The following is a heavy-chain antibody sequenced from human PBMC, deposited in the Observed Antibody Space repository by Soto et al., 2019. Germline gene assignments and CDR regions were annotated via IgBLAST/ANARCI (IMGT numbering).Heavy chain of an antibody. V-gene: IGHV3-15*01. J-gene: IGHJ4*02. CDR2: IKSKTDGGTT. D-gene: IGHD6-19*01. CDR3: TVWLVQGAGDY. CDR1: GFTFSNAW. Sequence: GGSLRLSCAASGFTFSNAWMSWVRQAPGKGLEWVGRIKSKTDGGTTDYAAPVKGRFTISRDYSKNTLYLQMNSLKTEDTAVYYCTVWLVQGAGDYWGQGTLVTVSS.